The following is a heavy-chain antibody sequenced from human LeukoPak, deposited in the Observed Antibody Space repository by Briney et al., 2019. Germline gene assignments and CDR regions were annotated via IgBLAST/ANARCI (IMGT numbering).Heavy chain of an antibody. Sequence: PGGSLRLSCAAPGFTFSTYEMNWVRQAPGKGLEWVSYISSSGSTIYYADSVKGRFTISRDNAKNSLYLQMNSLRAEDTAVYYCATRYYYGSGSYYIYWYFDLWGRGTLVTVSS. CDR2: ISSSGSTI. V-gene: IGHV3-48*03. D-gene: IGHD3-10*01. CDR3: ATRYYYGSGSYYIYWYFDL. J-gene: IGHJ2*01. CDR1: GFTFSTYE.